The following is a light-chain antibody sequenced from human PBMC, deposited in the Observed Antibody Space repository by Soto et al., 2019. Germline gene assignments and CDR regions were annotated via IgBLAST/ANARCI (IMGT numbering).Light chain of an antibody. V-gene: IGLV1-44*01. CDR3: AAWDDSLNGLV. CDR1: STDFVSYN. CDR2: GDN. J-gene: IGLJ3*02. Sequence: QSALTQPPSVSGSPGQSVTISCTGTSTDFVSYNRVSWYQQLPGTAPKLLMYGDNQRPSGVPDRFSASKSGTSASLAISGLHSEDEAEYYCAAWDDSLNGLVFGGGTKLTVL.